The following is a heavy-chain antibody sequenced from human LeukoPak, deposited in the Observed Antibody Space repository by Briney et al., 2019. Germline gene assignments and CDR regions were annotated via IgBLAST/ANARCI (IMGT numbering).Heavy chain of an antibody. V-gene: IGHV3-11*01. CDR2: ISSSGSTI. CDR1: GFTFSDYY. CDR3: ARDRTSSSWYPNWFDP. J-gene: IGHJ5*02. Sequence: GGSLRLSCAASGFTFSDYYMSWIRQAPGKGLEWVSYISSSGSTIYYADSVKGRFTISGDNAKNSLYLQMYSLRAEDTAVYYCARDRTSSSWYPNWFDPWGQGTLVTVSS. D-gene: IGHD6-13*01.